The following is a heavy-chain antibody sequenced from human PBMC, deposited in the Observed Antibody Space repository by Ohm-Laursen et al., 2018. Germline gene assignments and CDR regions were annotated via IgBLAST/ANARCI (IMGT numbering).Heavy chain of an antibody. J-gene: IGHJ4*02. V-gene: IGHV2-5*01. CDR3: ARIRRYSSSWFYFDY. Sequence: TQTLTLTCTFSGFSLSTGGVGVGWIRQPPGKALEWLALIYWNDDKRYSPSLKSRLTITKDTSKNQVVLTMTNMDPVDTATYYCARIRRYSSSWFYFDYWGQGTLATVSS. CDR1: GFSLSTGGVG. CDR2: IYWNDDK. D-gene: IGHD6-13*01.